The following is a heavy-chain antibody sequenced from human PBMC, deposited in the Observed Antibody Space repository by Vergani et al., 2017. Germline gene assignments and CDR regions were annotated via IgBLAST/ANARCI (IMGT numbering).Heavy chain of an antibody. V-gene: IGHV3-23*01. CDR1: GFTFSSYA. D-gene: IGHD6-19*01. J-gene: IGHJ4*02. Sequence: EVQLLESGGNLIQPGGSLRLSCGASGFTFSSYAMSWVRQAPGKGLEWVSAISGSGGSTYYADSVKGRFTISRDNSKNTLYLQMNSLRAEDTAVYYYAKDTIAVAGTGGGDYWGQGTLVTVSS. CDR3: AKDTIAVAGTGGGDY. CDR2: ISGSGGST.